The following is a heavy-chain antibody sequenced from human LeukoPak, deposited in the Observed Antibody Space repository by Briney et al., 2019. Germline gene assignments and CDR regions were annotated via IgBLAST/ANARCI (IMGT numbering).Heavy chain of an antibody. Sequence: GGSLRLSCAASGLTFSSYAMHWVRQAPGKGLEWVAVISYDGSNKYYADSVKGRFTISRDNSKNTLYLQMNSLRAEDTAVYYCAGCSSTSCYDWFDPWGQGTLVTVSS. CDR3: AGCSSTSCYDWFDP. V-gene: IGHV3-30-3*01. D-gene: IGHD2-2*01. CDR2: ISYDGSNK. J-gene: IGHJ5*02. CDR1: GLTFSSYA.